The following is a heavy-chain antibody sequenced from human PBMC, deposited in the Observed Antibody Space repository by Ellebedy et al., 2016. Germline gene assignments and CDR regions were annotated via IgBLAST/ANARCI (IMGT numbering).Heavy chain of an antibody. J-gene: IGHJ4*02. CDR3: ARLFVGLRPPDY. V-gene: IGHV4-39*01. CDR1: GGSIRSSTYY. Sequence: GSLRLSCIVSGGSIRSSTYYWGWIRQPPGKGLEWIGSIFYSGSTYYKPALKSRVTISVDTSKNQLSLKLSSVTAADTAVYYCARLFVGLRPPDYWGQGTLVTVSS. CDR2: IFYSGST. D-gene: IGHD4-17*01.